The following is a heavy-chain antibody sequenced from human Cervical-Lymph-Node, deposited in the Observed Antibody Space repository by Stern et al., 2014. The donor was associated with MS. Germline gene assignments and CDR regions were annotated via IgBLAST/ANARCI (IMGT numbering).Heavy chain of an antibody. CDR1: GGSISSSNW. CDR2: IYHSGRT. D-gene: IGHD5-18*01. CDR3: AKRGYSYGYYFDY. J-gene: IGHJ4*02. V-gene: IGHV4-4*02. Sequence: QLQLQESGPGLVKPSGTLPLTCAVSGGSISSSNWWSWVRQPPGKGLEWIGEIYHSGRTNYNPSLQSRVTISVDKSKTQFYLKLSSVSAADTAVYYCAKRGYSYGYYFDYWGQGTLVTVSS.